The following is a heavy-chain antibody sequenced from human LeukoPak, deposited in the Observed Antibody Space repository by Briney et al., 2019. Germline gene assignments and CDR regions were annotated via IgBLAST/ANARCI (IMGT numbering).Heavy chain of an antibody. D-gene: IGHD6-19*01. CDR2: INHSGST. CDR1: GFTFSSYS. CDR3: ARGLKGRIAVAPVGAFEI. J-gene: IGHJ3*02. Sequence: GSLRLSCAASGFTFSSYSMNWVRQPPGKGLEWIGEINHSGSTNYNPSLKSRVTISVDTSKNQFSLKLTSVTAADTAVYYCARGLKGRIAVAPVGAFEIWGQETMVTVSS. V-gene: IGHV4-34*01.